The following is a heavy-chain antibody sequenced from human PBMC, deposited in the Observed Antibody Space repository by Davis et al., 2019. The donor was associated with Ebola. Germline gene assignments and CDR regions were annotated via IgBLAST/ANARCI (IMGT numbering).Heavy chain of an antibody. CDR2: IHYSGST. V-gene: IGHV4-59*01. CDR3: ARMPTVTADHWYFDL. D-gene: IGHD4-17*01. Sequence: SETLSLTCAVYGGSFSGYYWSWIRQPPGKGLEWIGHIHYSGSTHYNPSLRSRVTISVDTSKNHFSLSLSSVTAADTAVYYCARMPTVTADHWYFDLWGRGTLVAVSS. CDR1: GGSFSGYY. J-gene: IGHJ2*01.